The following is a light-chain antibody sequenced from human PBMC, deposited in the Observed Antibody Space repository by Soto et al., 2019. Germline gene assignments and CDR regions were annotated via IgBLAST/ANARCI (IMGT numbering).Light chain of an antibody. CDR3: QQLNGSPWT. Sequence: DIQMTQSPSTLSASVGDRVTITCRASQSVSGWLAWYQQKPGKAPKLLIYDAATLQSGVPSRFSGSRSGTEYTLTIGSLQPEDFATYYCQQLNGSPWTFGQGTKVEI. CDR2: DAA. V-gene: IGKV1-5*01. CDR1: QSVSGW. J-gene: IGKJ1*01.